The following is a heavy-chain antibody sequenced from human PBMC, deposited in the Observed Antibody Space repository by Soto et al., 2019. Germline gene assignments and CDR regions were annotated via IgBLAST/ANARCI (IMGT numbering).Heavy chain of an antibody. V-gene: IGHV3-64*01. D-gene: IGHD6-6*01. CDR1: GFTFSSYA. J-gene: IGHJ4*02. Sequence: EVQLVETGGGLVQPGGSLRLSCAASGFTFSSYAMHWVRQAPGKGLEYVSAISSNGGSTYYANSVKGRFTISRENSKNTLYLQMGRLRAEDMAVYYCARDGYSSSSPIGYFDYWGQGTLVNVSS. CDR3: ARDGYSSSSPIGYFDY. CDR2: ISSNGGST.